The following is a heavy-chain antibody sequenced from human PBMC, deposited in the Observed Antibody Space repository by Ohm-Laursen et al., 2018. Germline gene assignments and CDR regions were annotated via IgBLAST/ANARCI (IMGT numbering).Heavy chain of an antibody. J-gene: IGHJ6*02. Sequence: SLRLSCAASGLTLSSSWIHWFRQAPGKGLEWVSSIRGVGGGTTYYADSVKGRFTISRDNSKNTLYLQMNSLRAEDTAVYYCARDRETLFGVVRDNYYYGMDVWGQGTTVTVSS. CDR1: GLTLSSSW. V-gene: IGHV3-23*01. CDR2: IRGVGGGTT. CDR3: ARDRETLFGVVRDNYYYGMDV. D-gene: IGHD3-3*01.